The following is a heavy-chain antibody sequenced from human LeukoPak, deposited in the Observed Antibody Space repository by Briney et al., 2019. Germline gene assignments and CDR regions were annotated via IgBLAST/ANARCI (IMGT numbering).Heavy chain of an antibody. Sequence: SETLSLTCAVYGGSFSGYYWSWIRQPPGKGLEWIGEINHSGSTNYNPSLKSRVTISVDTSKNQFSLKLSSVTAADTAVYYCASGITMVPFDYWGQGTLVTVSS. D-gene: IGHD3-10*01. CDR2: INHSGST. J-gene: IGHJ4*02. V-gene: IGHV4-34*01. CDR1: GGSFSGYY. CDR3: ASGITMVPFDY.